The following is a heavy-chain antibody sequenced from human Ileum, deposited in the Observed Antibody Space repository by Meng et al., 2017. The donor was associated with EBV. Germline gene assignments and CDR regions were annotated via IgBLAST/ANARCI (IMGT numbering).Heavy chain of an antibody. CDR1: GGSISSSDYY. J-gene: IGHJ4*02. CDR3: ARRGYSSGWYAYDY. CDR2: LYFSGST. Sequence: QLQLQESGPGLVKPSETLSLTCTVSGGSISSSDYYWGWIRQPPGKGLEWIGSLYFSGSTYSNPSLESRVTISVDTSNNQFSLKLSSVTAADTAVYYCARRGYSSGWYAYDYRGQGTLVTGSS. V-gene: IGHV4-39*01. D-gene: IGHD6-19*01.